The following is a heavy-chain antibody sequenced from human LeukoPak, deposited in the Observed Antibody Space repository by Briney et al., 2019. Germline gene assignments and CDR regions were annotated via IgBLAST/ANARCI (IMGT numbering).Heavy chain of an antibody. CDR3: AKTQGYYDA. CDR1: GFTFSNYA. V-gene: IGHV3-23*01. J-gene: IGHJ5*02. Sequence: GGSLRLSCVASGFTFSNYAMSWVRQAPGKGLELVSGIYGSDDKTVYGDAVKGRFTISRDSSKNTLYLQMNSLRADDTAVYYCAKTQGYYDAWGQGALVTVSS. CDR2: IYGSDDKT. D-gene: IGHD2-15*01.